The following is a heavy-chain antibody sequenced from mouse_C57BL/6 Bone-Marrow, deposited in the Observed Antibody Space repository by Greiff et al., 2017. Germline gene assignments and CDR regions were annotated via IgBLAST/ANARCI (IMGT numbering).Heavy chain of an antibody. J-gene: IGHJ4*01. CDR2: IRSKSNNYAT. CDR1: GFSFNTYA. V-gene: IGHV10-1*01. D-gene: IGHD2-12*01. Sequence: EVQGVESGGGLVQPKGSLKLSCAASGFSFNTYAMNWVRQAPGKGLEWVARIRSKSNNYATYYADSVKDRFTISRDDSESMLYLQMNNLKTEDTAMYYCVRGDYSPYAMDYWGQGTSVTVSS. CDR3: VRGDYSPYAMDY.